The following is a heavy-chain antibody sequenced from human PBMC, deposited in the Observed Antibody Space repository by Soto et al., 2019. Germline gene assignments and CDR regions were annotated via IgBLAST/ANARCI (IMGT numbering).Heavy chain of an antibody. CDR2: IVVGSGNT. J-gene: IGHJ3*02. CDR1: GFTFTSSA. Sequence: SVKVSSKASGFTFTSSAMQWVRQARGQRLEWIGWIVVGSGNTNYAQKFQERVTITRDMSTSTAYMELSSLRSEDTAVYYCAADNIYDSSGPYAFDIWGQGTMVTVSS. D-gene: IGHD3-22*01. CDR3: AADNIYDSSGPYAFDI. V-gene: IGHV1-58*02.